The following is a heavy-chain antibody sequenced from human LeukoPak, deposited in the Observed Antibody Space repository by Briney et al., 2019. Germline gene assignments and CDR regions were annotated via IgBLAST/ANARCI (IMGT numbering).Heavy chain of an antibody. CDR1: GFTFSSYA. D-gene: IGHD3-3*01. Sequence: GGSLRLSCAASGFTFSSYAMSWVRQAPGKGLEWVSAISGSGGSSYYADSVKGRFTISRDNSKNALYLQMNSLRAEDTAVYYCAKDLNFWSGYYDGFDYWGQGTLVTVSS. J-gene: IGHJ4*02. CDR2: ISGSGGSS. CDR3: AKDLNFWSGYYDGFDY. V-gene: IGHV3-23*01.